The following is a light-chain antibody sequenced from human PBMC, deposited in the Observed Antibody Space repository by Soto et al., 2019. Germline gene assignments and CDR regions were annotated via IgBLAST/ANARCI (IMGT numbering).Light chain of an antibody. CDR3: QKYNSARET. Sequence: DMQMTQSASSLSASIGDRVTITCRASHDINNILAWYHQKPGKVPKVLVYAASTLQAGVPSRFSGSGSGTDFTLYISTLQPDDVATYYCQKYNSARETFGAGTKVDI. V-gene: IGKV1-27*01. CDR2: AAS. CDR1: HDINNI. J-gene: IGKJ3*01.